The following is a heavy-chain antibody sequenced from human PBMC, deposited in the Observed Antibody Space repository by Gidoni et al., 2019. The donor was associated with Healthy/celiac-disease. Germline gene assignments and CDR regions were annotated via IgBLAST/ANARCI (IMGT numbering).Heavy chain of an antibody. CDR1: GFTFNSYA. CDR3: AKDLDSSGWSIGSFDY. D-gene: IGHD6-19*01. V-gene: IGHV3-23*04. CDR2: ISGSGGST. J-gene: IGHJ4*02. Sequence: EVQLVESGGGLVQPGGPLRLSCAASGFTFNSYAMNWVRQAPGKGLGWVSAISGSGGSTYYADSVKGRFTIARDNSKNTLYLQMNSLRAEDTAVYYCAKDLDSSGWSIGSFDYWGQGTLVTVSS.